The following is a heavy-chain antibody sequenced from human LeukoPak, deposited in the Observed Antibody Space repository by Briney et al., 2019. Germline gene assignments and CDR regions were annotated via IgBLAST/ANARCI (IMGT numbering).Heavy chain of an antibody. V-gene: IGHV4-38-2*02. J-gene: IGHJ4*02. CDR1: GYSISSGYY. D-gene: IGHD3-10*01. Sequence: PSETLSLTCTVSGYSISSGYYWGWIRQPPGKGLEWIGSIYHSGSTYYNPSLKSRVTISVDTSKNQFSLKLTSVTAADTAVYYCARPSITMVRGVQTSFDYWGQGTLVTVSS. CDR2: IYHSGST. CDR3: ARPSITMVRGVQTSFDY.